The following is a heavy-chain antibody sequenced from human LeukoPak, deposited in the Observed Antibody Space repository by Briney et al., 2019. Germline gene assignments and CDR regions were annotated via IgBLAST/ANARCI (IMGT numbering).Heavy chain of an antibody. V-gene: IGHV3-23*01. D-gene: IGHD2-15*01. J-gene: IGHJ4*02. CDR1: GITLSNYG. CDR2: ISGSGGGT. CDR3: AREGYLCSGGSCYTD. Sequence: GGPLRLSCAVSGITLSNYGMSWVRQAPGKGLEWVAGISGSGGGTNYADSVKGRFTISRDNSKNTLYLQMNSLRAEDTAVYYCAREGYLCSGGSCYTDWGQGTLVTVSS.